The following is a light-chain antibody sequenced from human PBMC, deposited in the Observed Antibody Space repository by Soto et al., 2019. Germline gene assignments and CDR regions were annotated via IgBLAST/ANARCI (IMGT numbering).Light chain of an antibody. J-gene: IGKJ1*01. CDR1: QSVTNNY. V-gene: IGKV3-20*01. Sequence: EIVLTQSPGTLSLSPGERATLSCRASQSVTNNYLDWFQQKPGQAPRLLIYDASIRADGIPERFSGSGSETDFTLTISRLEPEDSAVYYCLQDYTYPWKFGQGTKVEMK. CDR3: LQDYTYPWK. CDR2: DAS.